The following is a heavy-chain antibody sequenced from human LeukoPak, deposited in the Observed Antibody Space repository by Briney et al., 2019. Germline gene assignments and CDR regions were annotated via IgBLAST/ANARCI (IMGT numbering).Heavy chain of an antibody. CDR3: ATEYCTTSSCYPPFGY. J-gene: IGHJ4*02. V-gene: IGHV1-69*13. CDR2: IIPIFNTT. Sequence: SVEVSCKTSGGTFSSYAISWVRQAPGQGLEWMGGIIPIFNTTNYAQKFQARVTITADESTNTAYMELSSLRSEDTAVYYCATEYCTTSSCYPPFGYWGQGTLVTVSS. D-gene: IGHD2-2*01. CDR1: GGTFSSYA.